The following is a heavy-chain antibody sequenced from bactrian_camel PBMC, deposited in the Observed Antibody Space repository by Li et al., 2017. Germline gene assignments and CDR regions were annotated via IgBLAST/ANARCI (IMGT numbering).Heavy chain of an antibody. CDR3: VLGDKRIVFPLKVPTTMEAY. CDR1: GGTRTSYC. V-gene: IGHV3S57*01. J-gene: IGHJ4*01. Sequence: HVQLVESGGGSVQAGGSLKISCKQIGGTRTSYCMGWFRQVPGKEREGVAAIDYDDSTNYSDSVKGRFTISQDIANNALYLEMNDLKPEDSAMYYCVLGDKRIVFPLKVPTTMEAYWGPGTQV. CDR2: IDYDDST. D-gene: IGHD3*01.